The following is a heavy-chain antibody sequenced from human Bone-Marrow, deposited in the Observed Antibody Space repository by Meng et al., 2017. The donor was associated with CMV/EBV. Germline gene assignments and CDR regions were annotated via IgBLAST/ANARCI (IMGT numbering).Heavy chain of an antibody. J-gene: IGHJ6*02. CDR1: GFPYSDYY. V-gene: IGHV3-11*01. D-gene: IGHD3-10*01. CDR3: ARSYVGFDYHGMDV. Sequence: GESLKISCAASGFPYSDYYMSWIRQAPGKGLEWVSYISSSGSNIFYADSVKGRFTLSRDNAKNSLYLQMNSLRAEDTAVYYCARSYVGFDYHGMDVWGQGTTVTFSS. CDR2: ISSSGSNI.